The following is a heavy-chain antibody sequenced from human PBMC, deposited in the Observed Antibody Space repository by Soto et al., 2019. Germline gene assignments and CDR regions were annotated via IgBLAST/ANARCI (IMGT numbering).Heavy chain of an antibody. J-gene: IGHJ2*01. D-gene: IGHD3-10*01. CDR1: GFIFSSYW. CDR3: ARDSHYGSGSYRYFDL. CDR2: IKEDGSEK. Sequence: EVQLVESGGGLVQPGGSLRLSCAASGFIFSSYWMSWVRQAPGKGLEWVANIKEDGSEKNYVDSVKGRFTISRDNAKKSLYLQMISLRVDDTAVYYCARDSHYGSGSYRYFDLWGRGTLVTVSS. V-gene: IGHV3-7*01.